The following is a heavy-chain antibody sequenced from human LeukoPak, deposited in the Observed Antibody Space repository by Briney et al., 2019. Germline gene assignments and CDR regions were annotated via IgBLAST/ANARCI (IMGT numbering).Heavy chain of an antibody. J-gene: IGHJ6*02. CDR1: GGSISSTNW. V-gene: IGHV4-4*02. CDR2: IYHSEST. CDR3: ARLLPATGMAADV. Sequence: SETLSLTCAVSGGSISSTNWWSWVRQPPGRGLEWIGEIYHSESTNYKPSLKSRVTISIDKSKNQFSLKLSSVTAADTAVYYCARLLPATGMAADVWGQGTTVTVSS. D-gene: IGHD2-2*01.